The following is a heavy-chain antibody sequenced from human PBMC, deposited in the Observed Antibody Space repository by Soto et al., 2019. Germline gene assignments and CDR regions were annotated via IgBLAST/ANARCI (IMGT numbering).Heavy chain of an antibody. CDR3: TTDRGSTEYGYGYGEAFDI. Sequence: GGSLRLSCAASGFTFSNAWMSWVRQAPGKGLEWVGRIKSKTDGGTTDYAAPVKGRFTISRDDSKNTLYLQMNSLKTEDTAVYYCTTDRGSTEYGYGYGEAFDIWGQGTMVTVSS. CDR1: GFTFSNAW. V-gene: IGHV3-15*01. CDR2: IKSKTDGGTT. D-gene: IGHD5-18*01. J-gene: IGHJ3*02.